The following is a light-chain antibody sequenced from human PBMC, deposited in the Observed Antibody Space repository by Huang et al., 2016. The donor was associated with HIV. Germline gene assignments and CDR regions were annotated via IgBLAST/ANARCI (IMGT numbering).Light chain of an antibody. Sequence: EVVMTQSPATLSVSPGEGATLSCRASQSVSSNLAWYQHKPGQAPRLLIYAASTRSTGVPARVSGSGSGTEFTLAISSLQSEDFAVYYCQQYNNWPRVFGQGTKVEIK. CDR1: QSVSSN. CDR2: AAS. V-gene: IGKV3-15*01. CDR3: QQYNNWPRV. J-gene: IGKJ1*01.